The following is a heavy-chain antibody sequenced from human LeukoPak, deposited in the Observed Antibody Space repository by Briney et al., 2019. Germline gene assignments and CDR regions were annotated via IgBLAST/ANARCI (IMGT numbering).Heavy chain of an antibody. CDR3: AKDRSDIIVVPAAIPDY. D-gene: IGHD2-2*01. CDR2: ISYDGNNK. Sequence: PGGSLRLSCAASGFIFSTYGMHWVRQAPGKGLEWVAVISYDGNNKYYVDSVKGRFTISRDNSKNTLYLQMNSLRAEDTAVYYCAKDRSDIIVVPAAIPDYWGQGTLVTVSS. V-gene: IGHV3-30*18. CDR1: GFIFSTYG. J-gene: IGHJ4*02.